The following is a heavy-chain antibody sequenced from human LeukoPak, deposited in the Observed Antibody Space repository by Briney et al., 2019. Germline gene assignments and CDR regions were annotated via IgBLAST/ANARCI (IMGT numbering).Heavy chain of an antibody. V-gene: IGHV3-23*01. CDR3: AKDQTMIVVVPYFDY. CDR1: EVTVTNNY. CDR2: ISGSGGST. J-gene: IGHJ4*02. D-gene: IGHD3-22*01. Sequence: GGSLRLSCAASEVTVTNNYMSWVRQAPGKGLQWVSAISGSGGSTYYADSVKGRFTISRDNSKNTLYLQMNSLRAEDTAVYYCAKDQTMIVVVPYFDYWGQGTLVTVSS.